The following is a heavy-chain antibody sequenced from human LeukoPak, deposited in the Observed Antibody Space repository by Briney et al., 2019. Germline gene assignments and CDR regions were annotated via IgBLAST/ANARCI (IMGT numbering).Heavy chain of an antibody. V-gene: IGHV3-33*06. CDR2: IYYDGSNK. D-gene: IGHD2-2*01. Sequence: GGSLRLSCAASGFTFSNFGMHWVRQAPGKGLEWVAVIYYDGSNKYYADSVKGRFTISRDNSRNTLYLQMNSLRAEDTAVYYCAKDRGSRAGFDYWGQGTLVTVSS. J-gene: IGHJ4*02. CDR3: AKDRGSRAGFDY. CDR1: GFTFSNFG.